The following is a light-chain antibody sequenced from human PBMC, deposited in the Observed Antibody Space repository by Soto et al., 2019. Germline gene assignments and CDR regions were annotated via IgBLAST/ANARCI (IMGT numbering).Light chain of an antibody. Sequence: QSVLTQPPSASGTPGQRVTISCSGSSSNIGSNTVNWYQQLPGTAPKLLIYGPNARPSGVPDRFSGSKSGTSASLAISGLQAEDEADYYCASWDDSLNGVVFSGGTKLTVL. J-gene: IGLJ2*01. V-gene: IGLV1-44*01. CDR2: GPN. CDR1: SSNIGSNT. CDR3: ASWDDSLNGVV.